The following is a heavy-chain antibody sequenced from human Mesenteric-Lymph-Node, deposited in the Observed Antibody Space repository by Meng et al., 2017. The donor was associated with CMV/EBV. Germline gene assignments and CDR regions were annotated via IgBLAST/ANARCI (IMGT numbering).Heavy chain of an antibody. V-gene: IGHV1-18*01. CDR1: RYPFPASG. CDR3: AGGGWGY. Sequence: SVMVSSKTSRYPFPASGIPWVRQAPGQGLEWMGWISAYNGNTNYAQKLQGRVTMTTDPSTSTAYMELRSLRSDDTAVYYCAGGGWGYWGQGTLVTVSS. D-gene: IGHD3-16*01. CDR2: ISAYNGNT. J-gene: IGHJ4*02.